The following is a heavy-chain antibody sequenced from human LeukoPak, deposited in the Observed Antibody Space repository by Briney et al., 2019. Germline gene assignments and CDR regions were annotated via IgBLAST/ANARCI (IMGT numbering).Heavy chain of an antibody. CDR3: ARGSRSNWNDLGWFDP. Sequence: ASVKVSCKASGYTFTSYAMHWVRQAPGQRLEWMGWINAGNGNTKYSQKFQGRVTITRDTSACTAYMELSSLRSEDTAVYYCARGSRSNWNDLGWFDPWGQGTLVTVSS. CDR1: GYTFTSYA. J-gene: IGHJ5*02. CDR2: INAGNGNT. V-gene: IGHV1-3*01. D-gene: IGHD1-1*01.